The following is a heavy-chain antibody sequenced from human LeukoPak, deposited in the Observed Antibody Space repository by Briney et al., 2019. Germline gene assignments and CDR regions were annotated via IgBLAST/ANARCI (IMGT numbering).Heavy chain of an antibody. Sequence: WASVKVSCKASGYTFTGYYMHWVRQAPGQGLEWMGWINPNSGGTNYAQKFQGRVTMTRDTSISTAYMELSRLRSDDTAVYYCARTTKELDILTGYYFDYWGQGTLVTVSS. CDR3: ARTTKELDILTGYYFDY. CDR1: GYTFTGYY. V-gene: IGHV1-2*02. J-gene: IGHJ4*02. CDR2: INPNSGGT. D-gene: IGHD3-9*01.